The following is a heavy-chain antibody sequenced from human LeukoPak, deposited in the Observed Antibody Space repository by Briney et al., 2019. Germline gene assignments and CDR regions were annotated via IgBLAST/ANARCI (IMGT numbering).Heavy chain of an antibody. J-gene: IGHJ4*02. CDR1: RFTFSSYG. CDR2: IWCDGVNK. D-gene: IGHD2-2*01. Sequence: PGRSLRLSCAASRFTFSSYGMHWVRQAPGKGLEWVTAIWCDGVNKYYADSVKGRFTISRDNSKNTLYLQMNSLRVEDTAVYYCARGYDYGDYWGQGTLVTVSS. CDR3: ARGYDYGDY. V-gene: IGHV3-33*01.